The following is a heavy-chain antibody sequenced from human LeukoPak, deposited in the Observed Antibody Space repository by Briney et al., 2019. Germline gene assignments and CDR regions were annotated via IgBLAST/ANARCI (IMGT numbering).Heavy chain of an antibody. CDR1: GGSICSYY. Sequence: SETLSLTCTVSGGSICSYYWSWIRQPPGRGLEWIGYIDYSGSTNYNTSLKSRVTISVDTSKNQFSLKLSSVTAADTAVYYCARLHVRGWFDPWGQGTLVTVSS. CDR2: IDYSGST. V-gene: IGHV4-59*01. CDR3: ARLHVRGWFDP. D-gene: IGHD2/OR15-2a*01. J-gene: IGHJ5*02.